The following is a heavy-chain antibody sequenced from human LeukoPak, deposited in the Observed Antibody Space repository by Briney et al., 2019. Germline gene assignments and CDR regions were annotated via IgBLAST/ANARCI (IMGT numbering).Heavy chain of an antibody. J-gene: IGHJ3*02. CDR3: ARLTVTRHIVVVPAATGAFDI. CDR2: IYYSGST. V-gene: IGHV4-39*01. D-gene: IGHD2-2*01. Sequence: SETLPLTCTVSGGSISSSSYYWGWIRQPPGKGLEWIGSIYYSGSTYYNPSLKSRVTISVDTSKNQFSLKLSSVTAADTAVYYCARLTVTRHIVVVPAATGAFDIWGQGTMVTVSS. CDR1: GGSISSSSYY.